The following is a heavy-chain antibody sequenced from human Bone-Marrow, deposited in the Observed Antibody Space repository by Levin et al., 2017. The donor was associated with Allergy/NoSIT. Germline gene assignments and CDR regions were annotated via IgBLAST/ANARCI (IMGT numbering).Heavy chain of an antibody. J-gene: IGHJ2*01. CDR1: GFAFTDYY. Sequence: GESLKISCKASGFAFTDYYMHWVRQAPGQGLEWLGWINPNNGATKYALKFQDRVTMTRDTSISTAYMEFRRMRSDDTAVFYCARDPAVTRDGYFDLWGRGTLVSVSS. V-gene: IGHV1-2*02. CDR3: ARDPAVTRDGYFDL. CDR2: INPNNGAT. D-gene: IGHD4-17*01.